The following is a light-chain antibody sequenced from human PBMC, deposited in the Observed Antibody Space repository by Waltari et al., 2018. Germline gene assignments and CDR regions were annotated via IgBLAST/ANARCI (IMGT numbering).Light chain of an antibody. CDR1: ASDVGGYNS. CDR2: EGN. CDR3: SSYAGSKTI. Sequence: QSALTQPPSASGSPGQSVTISCTGTASDVGGYNSVSGYQHHPGKAPKLLIFEGNKRPLGVPDRFAGSRSGNTASLTVSGLQAKDEADYYCSSYAGSKTIFGGGTKLTVL. V-gene: IGLV2-8*01. J-gene: IGLJ2*01.